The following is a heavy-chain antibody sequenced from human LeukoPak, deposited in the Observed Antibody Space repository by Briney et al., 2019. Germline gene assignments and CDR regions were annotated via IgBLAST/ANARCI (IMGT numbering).Heavy chain of an antibody. D-gene: IGHD3-22*01. V-gene: IGHV4-34*01. CDR1: GGSFSGYC. J-gene: IGHJ4*02. CDR2: INHSGST. CDR3: ARSFYYDSSGYSDY. Sequence: SETLSLTCAVYGGSFSGYCWSWIRQPPGKGLEWIGEINHSGSTNYNPSLKSRVTISVDTSKNQFSLKLSSVTAADTAVYYCARSFYYDSSGYSDYWGQGTLVTVSS.